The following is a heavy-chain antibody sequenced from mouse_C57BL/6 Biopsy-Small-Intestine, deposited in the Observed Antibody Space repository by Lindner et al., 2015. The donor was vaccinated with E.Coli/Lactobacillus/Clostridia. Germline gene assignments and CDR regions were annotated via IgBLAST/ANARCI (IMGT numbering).Heavy chain of an antibody. J-gene: IGHJ3*01. Sequence: VQLQESGGGLVKPGGSLKLSCAASGFTFSDYGMYWVRQAPEKGLAWTAYISGGSSSIYYADAVKGRFTISRDNAKNTLFLQMTSLRPEDTAMYYCASDYYGSSPFWGQGTLVTVSA. CDR2: ISGGSSSI. CDR1: GFTFSDYG. CDR3: ASDYYGSSPF. D-gene: IGHD1-1*01. V-gene: IGHV5-17*01.